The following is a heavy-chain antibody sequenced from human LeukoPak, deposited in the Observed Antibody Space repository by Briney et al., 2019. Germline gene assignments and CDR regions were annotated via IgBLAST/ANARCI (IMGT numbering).Heavy chain of an antibody. CDR3: ARVDTSSLYGSGSCLDF. CDR1: GYSISSGYY. V-gene: IGHV4-38-2*02. CDR2: IYHSGST. D-gene: IGHD3-10*01. Sequence: PSETLSLTCTVSGYSISSGYYWAWIRQPPGKGLEWIASIYHSGSTYYNPSLTSRVTTSVDTSKNQFSLKLSSVTAADTAVYYCARVDTSSLYGSGSCLDFWGQGTLVTVSS. J-gene: IGHJ4*02.